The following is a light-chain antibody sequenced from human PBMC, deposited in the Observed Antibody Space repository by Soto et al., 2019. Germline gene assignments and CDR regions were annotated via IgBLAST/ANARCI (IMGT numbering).Light chain of an antibody. CDR3: QQYNTYS. J-gene: IGKJ1*01. Sequence: DIQMTQSPSSLSASVGDRVTITCRASQSISTHLNWYQQKPGQAPKLLIYHASTLESGVPSRFSGSGSGTEFSLTISSLQPDDFATYYCQQYNTYSFGQGTKVDI. CDR2: HAS. V-gene: IGKV1-5*01. CDR1: QSISTH.